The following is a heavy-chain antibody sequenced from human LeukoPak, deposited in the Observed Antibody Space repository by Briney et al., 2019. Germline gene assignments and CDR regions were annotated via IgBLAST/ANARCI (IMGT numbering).Heavy chain of an antibody. CDR2: ISDYNGNT. CDR1: GYTFTSYG. D-gene: IGHD1-26*01. CDR3: ARDLAIVGAKECAFDI. V-gene: IGHV1-18*01. Sequence: ASVKVSCKASGYTFTSYGISWVRQAPGQGLEWMGWISDYNGNTNYAQKLQGRVTMTTDTSTSTAYMELRSLRSDDTAVYYCARDLAIVGAKECAFDIWGQGTMVTVSS. J-gene: IGHJ3*02.